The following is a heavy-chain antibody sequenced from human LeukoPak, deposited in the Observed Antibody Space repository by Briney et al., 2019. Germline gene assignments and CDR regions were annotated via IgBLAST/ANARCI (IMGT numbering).Heavy chain of an antibody. CDR2: ISYDGSNK. CDR1: GFTFSSYA. CDR3: ARATYSSSWLLNWGFDY. V-gene: IGHV3-30-3*01. Sequence: HPGGSLRLSCAASGFTFSSYAMHWVRQAPGKGLEWVAVISYDGSNKYYADSVKGRFTISRDNSKNTLYLQMNSLRAEDTAVYYCARATYSSSWLLNWGFDYWGQGTLVTVSS. D-gene: IGHD6-13*01. J-gene: IGHJ4*02.